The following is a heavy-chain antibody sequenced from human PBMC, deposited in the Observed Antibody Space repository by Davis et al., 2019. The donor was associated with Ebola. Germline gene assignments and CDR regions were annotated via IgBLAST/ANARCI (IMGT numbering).Heavy chain of an antibody. J-gene: IGHJ4*02. CDR3: VRGGSRGGDY. V-gene: IGHV3-7*01. Sequence: PGGSLRLSCAASGFTFSKAWMSWVRQAPGKGLEWVAIIKEDGSEKNYVDSVKGRFTISRDNAKNSLYLQMNSLRVDDTAVYYCVRGGSRGGDYWGQGTLATVSS. CDR2: IKEDGSEK. D-gene: IGHD3-16*01. CDR1: GFTFSKAW.